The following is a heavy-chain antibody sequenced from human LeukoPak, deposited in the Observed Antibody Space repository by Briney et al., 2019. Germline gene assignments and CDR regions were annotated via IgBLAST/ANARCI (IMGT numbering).Heavy chain of an antibody. CDR1: GFTFSSYS. Sequence: GGSLRLSCAASGFTFSSYSMNWVRQAPGKGLEWVSYISSSSTIYYADSVKGRFTISRDNAKNSLYLQMNSLRAEDTAVYYCAREYYYDSSGYPDYWGQGTLVTVSS. CDR2: ISSSSTI. CDR3: AREYYYDSSGYPDY. D-gene: IGHD3-22*01. V-gene: IGHV3-48*01. J-gene: IGHJ4*02.